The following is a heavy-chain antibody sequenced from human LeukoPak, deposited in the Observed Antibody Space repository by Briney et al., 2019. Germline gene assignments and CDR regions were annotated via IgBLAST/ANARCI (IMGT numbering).Heavy chain of an antibody. D-gene: IGHD6-6*01. V-gene: IGHV1-8*01. CDR2: MNPNSGNT. Sequence: ASVKVSCKASGYTFTSYDINWVRQATGQGLEWMGWMNPNSGNTGYAQKFQGRVTMTRNTSISTAYMELSSLRSEDTAVYYCARVGGSSGSDVPDYWGQGTLVTVSS. CDR3: ARVGGSSGSDVPDY. CDR1: GYTFTSYD. J-gene: IGHJ4*02.